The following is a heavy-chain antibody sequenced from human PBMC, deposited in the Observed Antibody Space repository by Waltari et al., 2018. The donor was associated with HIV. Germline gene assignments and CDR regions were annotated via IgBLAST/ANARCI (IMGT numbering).Heavy chain of an antibody. V-gene: IGHV3-11*01. D-gene: IGHD2-21*02. CDR3: ASPGPYCGGDCYLD. CDR2: ISSSGTTI. Sequence: QVQLVESGGGLVKTGGSLSLSCAASGFVFSSFSMSWFRQAPGKGLEWISYISSSGTTIYYRDSVKGRFTISRDNAKNSLSLQMNSLRAEDTAVYYCASPGPYCGGDCYLDWGPGTLVTVSS. CDR1: GFVFSSFS. J-gene: IGHJ4*02.